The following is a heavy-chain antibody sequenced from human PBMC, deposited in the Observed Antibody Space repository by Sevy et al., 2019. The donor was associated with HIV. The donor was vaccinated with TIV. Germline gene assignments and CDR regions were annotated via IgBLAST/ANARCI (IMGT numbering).Heavy chain of an antibody. D-gene: IGHD1-1*01. CDR3: ARNNAGGNPWVH. Sequence: GGSLRLSCAASGFTFNTYWMSWVRQSPEKGLEWVANINLDGSEKFYGDSVKGRFTASRDNTKNLLFLQMNSLRGEDTAMYFCARNNAGGNPWVHWGQGTLVTVSS. CDR2: INLDGSEK. CDR1: GFTFNTYW. V-gene: IGHV3-7*01. J-gene: IGHJ4*02.